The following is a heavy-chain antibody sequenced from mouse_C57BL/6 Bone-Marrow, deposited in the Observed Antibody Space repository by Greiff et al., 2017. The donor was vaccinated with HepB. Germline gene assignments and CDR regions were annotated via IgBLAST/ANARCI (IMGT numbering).Heavy chain of an antibody. J-gene: IGHJ4*01. Sequence: EVKVEESGGGLVKPGGSLKLSCAASGFTFSSYAMSWVRQTPEKRLEWVATISDGGSYTYYPDNVKGRFTIYRDNAKNNLYMQMSHLKSEDTAMYYCAREGVYGYDYYNAMDYWGQGTSVTVSS. D-gene: IGHD2-2*01. V-gene: IGHV5-4*01. CDR3: AREGVYGYDYYNAMDY. CDR2: ISDGGSYT. CDR1: GFTFSSYA.